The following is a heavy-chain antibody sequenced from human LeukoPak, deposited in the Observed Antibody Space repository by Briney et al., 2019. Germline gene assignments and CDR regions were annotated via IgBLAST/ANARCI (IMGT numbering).Heavy chain of an antibody. CDR3: AQEANAFDI. Sequence: SQTLSLTCVISGDSVSSNSAAWSWIRQSPSRGLEWLGRTYYRSKWYNDYAVSAKSRITINPDTSKNQFSLHLSSVTPEDTAVYYCAQEANAFDIWGQGTVVTVSS. V-gene: IGHV6-1*01. CDR2: TYYRSKWYN. CDR1: GDSVSSNSAA. J-gene: IGHJ3*02.